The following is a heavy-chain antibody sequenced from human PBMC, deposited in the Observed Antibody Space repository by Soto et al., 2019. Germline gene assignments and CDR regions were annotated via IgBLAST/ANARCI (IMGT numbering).Heavy chain of an antibody. CDR2: ISSSSSTI. D-gene: IGHD2-2*01. CDR1: GFTFSSYS. Sequence: EVQLVESGGGLVQPGGSLRLSCAASGFTFSSYSMNWVRQAPGKGLEWVSYISSSSSTIYYADSVKARFTISRDNAKNSLYLQMNSLRADDTAVYYCARFSTSCLWALDYWGQGALVTVSS. V-gene: IGHV3-48*01. CDR3: ARFSTSCLWALDY. J-gene: IGHJ4*02.